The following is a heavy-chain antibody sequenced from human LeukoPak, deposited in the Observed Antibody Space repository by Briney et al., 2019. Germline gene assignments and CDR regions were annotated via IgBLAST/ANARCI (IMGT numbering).Heavy chain of an antibody. D-gene: IGHD2-2*02. J-gene: IGHJ4*02. Sequence: GASVKVSCKASGYTFTIYYMHWVRQAPGQGLEWMGWINPNSGATTYAQRFQGRVTMTRDTSISTAYMKLSGLTSDDTGVYYCARNPPYCTSTDCYNDYWGQGTLVTVSS. CDR3: ARNPPYCTSTDCYNDY. V-gene: IGHV1-2*02. CDR1: GYTFTIYY. CDR2: INPNSGAT.